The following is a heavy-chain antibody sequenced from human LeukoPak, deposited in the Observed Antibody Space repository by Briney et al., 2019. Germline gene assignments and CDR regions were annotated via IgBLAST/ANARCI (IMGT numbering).Heavy chain of an antibody. CDR3: ARDPPYCSSSAYDY. V-gene: IGHV3-21*01. J-gene: IGHJ4*02. Sequence: KAGGSLRLSCAASGFTFSSYSMNWVRQAPGKGLEWVSSISSSSSYIYYADSVKGRFTISRDNAKNSLYLQMNSLRAEDTAVYYCARDPPYCSSSAYDYWGQGTLVTVSS. CDR1: GFTFSSYS. D-gene: IGHD6-6*01. CDR2: ISSSSSYI.